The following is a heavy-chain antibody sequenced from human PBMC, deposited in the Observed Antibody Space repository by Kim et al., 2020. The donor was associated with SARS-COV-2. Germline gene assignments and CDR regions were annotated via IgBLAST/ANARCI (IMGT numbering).Heavy chain of an antibody. Sequence: SQTLSLTCAISGDSVSSNSAAWNWIRQSPSRGLEWLGRTYYRSKWYNDYAVSVKSRITINPDTSKNQFSLQLNSVTPEDTAVYYCARGVVVVPAAYYYGMDVWGQGTTVTVSS. V-gene: IGHV6-1*01. J-gene: IGHJ6*02. CDR2: TYYRSKWYN. D-gene: IGHD2-2*01. CDR3: ARGVVVVPAAYYYGMDV. CDR1: GDSVSSNSAA.